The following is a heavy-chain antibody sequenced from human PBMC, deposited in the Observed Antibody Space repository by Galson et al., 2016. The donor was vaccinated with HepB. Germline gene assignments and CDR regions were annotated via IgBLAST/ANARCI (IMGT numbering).Heavy chain of an antibody. J-gene: IGHJ6*02. Sequence: QSGAEVKKPGESLKISCKTSGFSFATHWIAWVRQMPGKGLEWMGIIYAGDSETRYSPPFQGQVTISVDKSTAVAYLQWNSLKAPDSAMYYCARQRRNYGMDVWGQGTTVTVSS. CDR2: IYAGDSET. D-gene: IGHD1-1*01. CDR3: ARQRRNYGMDV. V-gene: IGHV5-51*01. CDR1: GFSFATHW.